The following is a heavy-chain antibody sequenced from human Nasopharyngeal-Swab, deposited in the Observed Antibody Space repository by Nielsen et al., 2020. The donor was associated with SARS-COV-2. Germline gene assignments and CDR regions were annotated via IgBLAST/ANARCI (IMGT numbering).Heavy chain of an antibody. D-gene: IGHD5-24*01. CDR3: ARDTVKRRWLRLDSGYYYYYGMDV. Sequence: RQAPGKGLEWIGEINHSGSTNYNPSLKSRVTISVDTSKNQFSLKLSSVTAADTAVYYCARDTVKRRWLRLDSGYYYYYGMDVWGQGTTVTVSS. CDR2: INHSGST. V-gene: IGHV4-34*01. J-gene: IGHJ6*02.